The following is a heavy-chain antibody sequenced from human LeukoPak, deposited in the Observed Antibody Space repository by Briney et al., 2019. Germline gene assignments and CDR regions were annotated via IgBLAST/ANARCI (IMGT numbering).Heavy chain of an antibody. CDR2: IYYSGRT. CDR3: ERDIAGPLDY. J-gene: IGHJ4*02. CDR1: GGSISSSTYY. Sequence: SETLSLTCTESGGSISSSTYYWGWVRQPPGNGLGWIGSIYYSGRTYSNPSFKSRVTTSVATSKNHFTLKLSSVTATDTAVYYCERDIAGPLDYWGQGTLVSVSS. D-gene: IGHD6-13*01. V-gene: IGHV4-39*06.